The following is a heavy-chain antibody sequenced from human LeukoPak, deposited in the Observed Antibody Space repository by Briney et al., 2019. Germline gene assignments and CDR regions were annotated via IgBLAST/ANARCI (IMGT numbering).Heavy chain of an antibody. CDR2: ISAYSGNT. D-gene: IGHD3-22*01. J-gene: IGHJ4*02. CDR3: ARGHPGYYDNSGYLPLDY. V-gene: IGHV1-18*01. Sequence: ASVRLSCKAFGYTFSSYGISWVRQAPGQGLEWMGWISAYSGNTNYGQKLKGRVTMTADTSTNTAYMELRSLRSDDTAVYYCARGHPGYYDNSGYLPLDYWGQGTVVPLFS. CDR1: GYTFSSYG.